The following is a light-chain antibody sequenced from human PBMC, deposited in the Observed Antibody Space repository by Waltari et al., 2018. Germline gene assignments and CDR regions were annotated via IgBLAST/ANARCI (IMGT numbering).Light chain of an antibody. CDR1: QNINSW. CDR3: QQATTFPWT. V-gene: IGKV1-12*01. CDR2: ATS. Sequence: DIQMPQSPSFVSASIGDRVTITCRASQNINSWLAWYQQKPGQAPRLLIYATSTLHSGVPSRFSGGGSGTDFTLTISSLQPEDFATYFCQQATTFPWTFGQGTKV. J-gene: IGKJ1*01.